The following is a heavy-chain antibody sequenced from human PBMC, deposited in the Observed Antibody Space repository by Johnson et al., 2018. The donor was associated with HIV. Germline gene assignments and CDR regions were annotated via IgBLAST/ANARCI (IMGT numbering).Heavy chain of an antibody. V-gene: IGHV3-30*14. D-gene: IGHD3-22*01. Sequence: QVQLVESGGRVVQPGRSLRLSCAASGFTFSSYAMHWVRQAPGKGLEWVAVISYEGTNQYYAESVKGRFTISRENAKNSLYLQMNSLRAGDTAVYYCARYHYYDSRLNDAFDIWGQGTMVTVSS. CDR2: ISYEGTNQ. CDR3: ARYHYYDSRLNDAFDI. CDR1: GFTFSSYA. J-gene: IGHJ3*02.